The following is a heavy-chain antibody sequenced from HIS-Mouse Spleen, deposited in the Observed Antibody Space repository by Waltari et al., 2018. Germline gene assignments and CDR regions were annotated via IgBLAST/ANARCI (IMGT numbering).Heavy chain of an antibody. CDR1: GFSLSTSGMC. J-gene: IGHJ4*02. V-gene: IGHV2-70*15. Sequence: QVTLRESGPALVKPTQTLTLTCTFPGFSLSTSGMCASWIRHPPGKALEWLARIDWDDDKYYSTSLKTRLTISRDTSKNQVVLTMTNMDPLDTATYYCARIAEGYTSGWYAFDYWGQGTLVTVSS. CDR3: ARIAEGYTSGWYAFDY. D-gene: IGHD6-19*01. CDR2: IDWDDDK.